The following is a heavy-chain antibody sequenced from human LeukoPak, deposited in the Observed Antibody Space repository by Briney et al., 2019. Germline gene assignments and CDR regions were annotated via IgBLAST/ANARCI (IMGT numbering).Heavy chain of an antibody. V-gene: IGHV4-61*01. D-gene: IGHD1-26*01. CDR3: ARYGIGEYYFDY. J-gene: IGHJ4*02. CDR2: IYYSGST. CDR1: GYSISSGYY. Sequence: TTSETLSLTCSVSGYSISSGYYWSWIRQPPGKGLEWIGYIYYSGSTNYNPSLKSRVTVSVDTSKNQFSLKLSSVTAADTAVCYCARYGIGEYYFDYWGQGTLVTVSS.